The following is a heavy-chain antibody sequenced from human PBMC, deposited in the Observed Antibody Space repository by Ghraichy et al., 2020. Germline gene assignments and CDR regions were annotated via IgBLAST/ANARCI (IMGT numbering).Heavy chain of an antibody. J-gene: IGHJ5*02. Sequence: GGSLRLSCSASGFNFGEYAMHWIRQTPGKGLEWVATISFDGVNDYYPDSLQGRFTVSRDSSKSMIFLQMTSLTPEDTAVYFCARDQSVTPWPNNWFDPWGQGTLVTVSS. CDR1: GFNFGEYA. CDR3: ARDQSVTPWPNNWFDP. V-gene: IGHV3-30-3*01. CDR2: ISFDGVND.